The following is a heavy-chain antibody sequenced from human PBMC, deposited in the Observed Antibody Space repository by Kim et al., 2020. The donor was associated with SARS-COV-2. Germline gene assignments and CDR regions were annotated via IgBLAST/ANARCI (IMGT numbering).Heavy chain of an antibody. Sequence: SETLSLTCTVSGGSISSYYWSWIRQPPGKGLEWIGYIYYSGSTNYNPSLKSRVTISVDTSKNQFSLKLSSVTAADTAVHYCARGGFSSSGPPHYWGQGTLVTVSS. J-gene: IGHJ4*02. V-gene: IGHV4-59*01. CDR3: ARGGFSSSGPPHY. CDR1: GGSISSYY. D-gene: IGHD6-13*01. CDR2: IYYSGST.